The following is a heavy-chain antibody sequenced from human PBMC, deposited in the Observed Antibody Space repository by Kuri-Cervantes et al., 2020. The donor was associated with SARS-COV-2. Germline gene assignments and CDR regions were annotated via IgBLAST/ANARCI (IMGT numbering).Heavy chain of an antibody. Sequence: GSLRLSCTVSGGSISSSSYYWGWIRQPPGKGLEWIGSIYYSGSTYYNPSLKSLVTISVDTSKNQFSLKLSSVTAADTAVYYCARITIFGVVISGAFDIWGQGTMVTVSS. CDR2: IYYSGST. J-gene: IGHJ3*02. V-gene: IGHV4-39*01. CDR1: GGSISSSSYY. CDR3: ARITIFGVVISGAFDI. D-gene: IGHD3-3*01.